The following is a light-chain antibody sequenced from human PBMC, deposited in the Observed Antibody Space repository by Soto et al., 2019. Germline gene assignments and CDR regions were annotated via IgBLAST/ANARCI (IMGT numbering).Light chain of an antibody. Sequence: QSALTQPRSVSGSPGQSVTISCAGTSSDVGAYNHVSWHQQHPGKAPKLLIYDVNKRPSGVPDRFSGSKSGNMASLTISGLQAGDEADYYCCSHAGGYTWVFGGGTQLTVL. V-gene: IGLV2-11*01. CDR3: CSHAGGYTWV. CDR2: DVN. CDR1: SSDVGAYNH. J-gene: IGLJ3*02.